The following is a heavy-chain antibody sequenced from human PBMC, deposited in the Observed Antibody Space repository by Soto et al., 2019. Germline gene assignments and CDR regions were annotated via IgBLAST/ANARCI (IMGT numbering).Heavy chain of an antibody. D-gene: IGHD3-10*01. J-gene: IGHJ4*02. V-gene: IGHV3-23*01. Sequence: GGSLRLSCVASGFTFNKYALAWVRQAPGKGLEWVSSISGSGASTYDAYSVKGRFTISIDNSNKTLYLQMNSLRAEDTAVYYCARDRITMGRGAPGXWGQGTLVTVSX. CDR1: GFTFNKYA. CDR3: ARDRITMGRGAPGX. CDR2: ISGSGAST.